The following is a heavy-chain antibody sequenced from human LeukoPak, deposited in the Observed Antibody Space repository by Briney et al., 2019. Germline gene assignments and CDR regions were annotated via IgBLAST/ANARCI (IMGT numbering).Heavy chain of an antibody. CDR1: GFTFSSYS. J-gene: IGHJ4*02. D-gene: IGHD3-22*01. Sequence: GGSLRLSCAASGFTFSSYSMNWVRQTPGKGLEWVSSITSSSSYIYYADSVKDRFTISRDNAKNSLYLEMNSLRAEDTAVYYRAGDSSGYWSFMDYWGQGTLVTVSS. CDR2: ITSSSSYI. V-gene: IGHV3-21*04. CDR3: AGDSSGYWSFMDY.